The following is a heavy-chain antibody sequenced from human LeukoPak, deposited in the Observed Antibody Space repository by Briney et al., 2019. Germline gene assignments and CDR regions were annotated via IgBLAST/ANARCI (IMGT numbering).Heavy chain of an antibody. CDR1: GYTFINYA. CDR3: ARYGSGSEFDY. CDR2: INTNTGNP. V-gene: IGHV7-4-1*02. D-gene: IGHD3-10*01. J-gene: IGHJ4*02. Sequence: ASVKVSCKASGYTFINYAMNLVRQAPGQGLEWMGWINTNTGNPTYAQGFTGRFVFSLDTSVSTAFLQISSLKAEDTAVYYCARYGSGSEFDYWGQGTLVTVSS.